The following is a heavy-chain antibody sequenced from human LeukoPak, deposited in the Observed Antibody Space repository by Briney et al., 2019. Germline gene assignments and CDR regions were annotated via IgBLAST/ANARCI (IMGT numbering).Heavy chain of an antibody. CDR1: GYTFTSYD. CDR3: ASGTSGYYYDSSGYSPFDY. V-gene: IGHV1-8*01. Sequence: ASVKVSCKASGYTFTSYDINWVRQATGQGLEWMGWMNPNSGNTGYSQKFQDRVTMTRNTSISTAYMELSSLRSEDTAVYYCASGTSGYYYDSSGYSPFDYWGQGTLVTVSS. D-gene: IGHD3-22*01. CDR2: MNPNSGNT. J-gene: IGHJ4*02.